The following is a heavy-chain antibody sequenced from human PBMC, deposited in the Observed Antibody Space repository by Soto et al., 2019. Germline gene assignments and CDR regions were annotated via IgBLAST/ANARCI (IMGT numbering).Heavy chain of an antibody. J-gene: IGHJ4*02. CDR1: GYGFSTYG. CDR2: VSAYTTKP. Sequence: QVHLVQSGPEVKKPGASVKVSCKASGYGFSTYGITWVRQAPGQGLEWMGWVSAYTTKPNYAQKLQGRVPMTTDTSTTTAYMDCGGRRSDDTAIYYCGRGPAWGQGTLVIVSS. CDR3: GRGPA. V-gene: IGHV1-18*01.